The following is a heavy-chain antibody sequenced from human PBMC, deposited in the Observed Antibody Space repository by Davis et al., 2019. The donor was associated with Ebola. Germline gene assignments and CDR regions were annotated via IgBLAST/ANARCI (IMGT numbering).Heavy chain of an antibody. CDR1: GDSVSSTSHY. CDR2: ISYTGDT. J-gene: IGHJ4*02. CDR3: AREGGRLYYYDFTGCGYFDY. Sequence: PSETLSLTCTVSGDSVSSTSHYWSWIRQPPGKGLEWIGYISYTGDTNYDPSLKSRVTISVDTSKNQFSLRLSSVTAADTAVYYCAREGGRLYYYDFTGCGYFDYWGQGALVTVSS. V-gene: IGHV4-61*01. D-gene: IGHD3-22*01.